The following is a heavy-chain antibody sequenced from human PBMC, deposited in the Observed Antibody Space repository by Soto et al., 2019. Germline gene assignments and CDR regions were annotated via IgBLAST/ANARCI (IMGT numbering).Heavy chain of an antibody. J-gene: IGHJ4*02. CDR3: TRVGAGYIAGMDF. CDR1: GFTFGDYC. D-gene: IGHD6-25*01. CDR2: IRSESYGGTT. V-gene: IGHV3-49*03. Sequence: EVQLVESGGGLVQPGRSLRLSCTGSGFTFGDYCMNWIRQAPGKGLEWVGFIRSESYGGTTEYAASVKGRVTISRDDSKSIAYLQINSLKTEDTAVYYCTRVGAGYIAGMDFWGQGTLVSVSS.